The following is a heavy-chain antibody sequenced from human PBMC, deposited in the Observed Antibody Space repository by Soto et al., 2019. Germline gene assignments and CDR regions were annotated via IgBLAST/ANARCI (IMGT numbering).Heavy chain of an antibody. CDR2: IYYSGST. V-gene: IGHV4-59*01. CDR1: GGSISSYY. CDR3: ASGVGSGYYGGGTDAFDI. D-gene: IGHD3-22*01. Sequence: SETLSLTCTVSGGSISSYYWSWIRQPTGKGLEWIGYIYYSGSTNYNPSLKSRVTISVDTSKNQFSLKLSSVTAADTAVYYCASGVGSGYYGGGTDAFDIWGQGTMVTVSS. J-gene: IGHJ3*02.